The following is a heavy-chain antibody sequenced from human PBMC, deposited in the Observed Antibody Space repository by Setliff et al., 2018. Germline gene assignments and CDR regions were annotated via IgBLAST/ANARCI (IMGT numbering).Heavy chain of an antibody. V-gene: IGHV3-7*03. CDR3: AKGGYSGSHYFDY. D-gene: IGHD1-26*01. CDR2: IKGDGSEK. CDR1: GFTFSTYG. J-gene: IGHJ4*02. Sequence: GGSLRLSCAASGFTFSTYGMHWVRQAPGKGLEWVAYIKGDGSEKIYVDSVKGRFTIPRDNAKNSVYLQMNSLRVEDTAIYYCAKGGYSGSHYFDYWGQGTLVTVSS.